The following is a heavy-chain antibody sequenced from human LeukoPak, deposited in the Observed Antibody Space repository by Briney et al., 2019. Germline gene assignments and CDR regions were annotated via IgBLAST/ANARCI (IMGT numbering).Heavy chain of an antibody. V-gene: IGHV3-30*04. CDR3: AREGGIQLWGDAFDI. D-gene: IGHD5-18*01. Sequence: GRSLRLSCAASGFTFSSYAMHWVRQAPGKGLEWVAVISYDGSNKYYADSVKGRFTISRDNSKNTLYLQMNSLRAEDTAVYYCAREGGIQLWGDAFDIWGQGTMVTVSS. CDR1: GFTFSSYA. J-gene: IGHJ3*02. CDR2: ISYDGSNK.